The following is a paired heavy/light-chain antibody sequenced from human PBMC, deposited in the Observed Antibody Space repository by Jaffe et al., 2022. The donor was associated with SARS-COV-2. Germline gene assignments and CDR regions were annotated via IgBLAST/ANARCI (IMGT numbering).Light chain of an antibody. CDR2: GDS. CDR1: SSNIGAGYH. Sequence: QSVLTQAPSVSGAPGQRVTISCTGNSSNIGAGYHVHWYQQLPGTAPKLLIYGDSSRPSGVPDRFSGSKSGTSASLAISGLQAEDEADYYCQSYDNSLTGLVFGGGTKLTVL. V-gene: IGLV1-40*01. J-gene: IGLJ2*01. CDR3: QSYDNSLTGLV.
Heavy chain of an antibody. CDR2: ISSTSSVI. J-gene: IGHJ5*02. CDR1: GFTFSSYN. V-gene: IGHV3-48*01. CDR3: ARVPQGIHGWIDP. Sequence: EVQLVESGGGLVQPGGSLRLSCAASGFTFSSYNIIWVRQAPGKGLEWVSYISSTSSVIYFADSAKGRFTISRDNAKSSLYLQMNSLRVEDTAVYYCARVPQGIHGWIDPWGQGTLVTVSS.